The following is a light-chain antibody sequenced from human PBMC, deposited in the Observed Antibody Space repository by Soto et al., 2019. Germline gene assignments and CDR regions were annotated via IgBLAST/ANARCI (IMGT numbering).Light chain of an antibody. CDR3: TSDKSISALV. J-gene: IGLJ1*01. CDR1: SSDVGDYNY. Sequence: QSVLTQPASVSGSPGQSITISCTGTSSDVGDYNYVSWYQQHPSKAHNVMIYDVSNRPSGVSHRFSGSKSGNTASLAISGHQAEDDDDYYGTSDKSISALVFGTGTKVTVL. V-gene: IGLV2-14*01. CDR2: DVS.